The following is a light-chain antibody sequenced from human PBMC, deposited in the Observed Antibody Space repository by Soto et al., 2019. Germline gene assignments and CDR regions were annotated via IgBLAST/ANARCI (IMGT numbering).Light chain of an antibody. V-gene: IGKV3-20*01. J-gene: IGKJ3*01. Sequence: EIVLTQSPGTLSLSPGERATLSCRASQSVSSNQLAWYQQKPGQAPRLLIYDASRRATGIPDKFSGSGSETDFTLTISRLEPEDFAVYYCQQYGHSQGSFGPGTKVDIK. CDR2: DAS. CDR3: QQYGHSQGS. CDR1: QSVSSNQ.